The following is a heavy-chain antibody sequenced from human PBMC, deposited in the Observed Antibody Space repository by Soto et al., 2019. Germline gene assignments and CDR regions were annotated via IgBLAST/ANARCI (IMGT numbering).Heavy chain of an antibody. CDR2: INSDGSTT. CDR3: ARVAVTQYHFDY. CDR1: GFTFSSYW. V-gene: IGHV3-74*01. D-gene: IGHD2-21*02. J-gene: IGHJ4*02. Sequence: EVQLVESGGGLVQPGGSRRLSCAASGFTFSSYWMHWVRQTPGKGLVWVSRINSDGSTTSYADSVKGRFTISRDNAKNTLFLQMNSLRAEDTAVYYCARVAVTQYHFDYWGQGTLVTVSS.